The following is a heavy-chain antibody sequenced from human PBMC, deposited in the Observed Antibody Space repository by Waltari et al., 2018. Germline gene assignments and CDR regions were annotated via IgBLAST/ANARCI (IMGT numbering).Heavy chain of an antibody. CDR2: ISYNERNN. CDR1: EFTFSSYA. D-gene: IGHD3-22*01. J-gene: IGHJ6*02. Sequence: QVQLVESGGGVVQPGRSLRLSCAASEFTFSSYAMHWVRQAPGKGLEWGEVISYNERNNSYVDSGKGRFTISRDNSKKMLYLQMNSLRAEDTAVYYCARDYCDRTYCHGMDVWGQGTTVTVSS. V-gene: IGHV3-30*04. CDR3: ARDYCDRTYCHGMDV.